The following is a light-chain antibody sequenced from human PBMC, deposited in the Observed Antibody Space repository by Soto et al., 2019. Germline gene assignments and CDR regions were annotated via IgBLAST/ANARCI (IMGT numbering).Light chain of an antibody. CDR3: QQHDSTPPYT. V-gene: IGKV3-20*01. CDR1: QTVSGNY. Sequence: EIVLTQSPGILSLSPGERATLSCRASQTVSGNYLAWYQQKPGQSPRLLIYGSSDRATGIPDRFSGSGSGTTYIITTIRVEPEDFAAYYCQQHDSTPPYTFGQGTTLEI. J-gene: IGKJ2*01. CDR2: GSS.